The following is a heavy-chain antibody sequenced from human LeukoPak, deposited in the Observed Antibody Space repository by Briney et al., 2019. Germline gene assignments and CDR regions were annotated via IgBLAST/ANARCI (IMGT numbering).Heavy chain of an antibody. J-gene: IGHJ6*02. V-gene: IGHV4-38-2*02. Sequence: SETLSLTCSVSNYSLKRGYCWGWIRQPPGKGLEWIGNIYHTGYSYSNPSLKSRVSLSVDTSKNQFSLRLSSVTAADTAVYFCAREDVVVPEVPDYYYYYGMDVWGQGTTVTVSS. CDR2: IYHTGYS. CDR3: AREDVVVPEVPDYYYYYGMDV. CDR1: NYSLKRGYC. D-gene: IGHD2-2*01.